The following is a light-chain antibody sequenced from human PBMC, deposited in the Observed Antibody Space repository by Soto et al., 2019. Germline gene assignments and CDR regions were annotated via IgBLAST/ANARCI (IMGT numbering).Light chain of an antibody. Sequence: DIVMTQSPDSLAVSLGERATFNCKSSQSVFSSSNYRNYLAWYQQKPRQSPKLLIYWASTRESGVPDRFSGSGAATDFTLTSSNLQAEDVAVYYRHQYYSSPPTFGQGTKVEIK. CDR2: WAS. J-gene: IGKJ1*01. V-gene: IGKV4-1*01. CDR3: HQYYSSPPT. CDR1: QSVFSSSNYRNY.